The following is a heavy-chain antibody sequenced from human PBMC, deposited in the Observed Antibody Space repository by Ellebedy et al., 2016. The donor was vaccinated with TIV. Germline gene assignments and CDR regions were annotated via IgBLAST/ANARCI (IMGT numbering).Heavy chain of an antibody. CDR1: GGTFSSYA. Sequence: AASVKVSCKASGGTFSSYAISWVRQAPGQGLEWMGGIIPIFGTANYAQKFQGRVTITADESTSTAYMELSSLRSEDTAVYYCARGGRIEQWLPRTGYFDYWGQGTLVTVSS. J-gene: IGHJ4*02. D-gene: IGHD6-19*01. V-gene: IGHV1-69*13. CDR2: IIPIFGTA. CDR3: ARGGRIEQWLPRTGYFDY.